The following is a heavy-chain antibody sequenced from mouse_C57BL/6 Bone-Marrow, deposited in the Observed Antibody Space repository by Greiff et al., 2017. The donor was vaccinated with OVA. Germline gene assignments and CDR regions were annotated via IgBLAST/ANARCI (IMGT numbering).Heavy chain of an antibody. V-gene: IGHV1-36*01. CDR2: VYPYNGGT. Sequence: VQLKQSGPVLVKPGPSVKISCKASGFTFTDYYMHWVKQSHGKSLEWIGLVYPYNGGTSYNQKFKGKATLTVDTSSSTAYMELNSLTSEDSAVYYCARGGYYGSSYGRYFDVWGTGTTVTVSS. CDR3: ARGGYYGSSYGRYFDV. D-gene: IGHD1-1*01. J-gene: IGHJ1*03. CDR1: GFTFTDYY.